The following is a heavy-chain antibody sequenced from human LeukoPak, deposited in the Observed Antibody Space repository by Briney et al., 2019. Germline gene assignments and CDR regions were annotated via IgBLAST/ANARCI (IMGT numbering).Heavy chain of an antibody. CDR2: ISGSVGST. CDR3: ANSRSSGWYYFDY. D-gene: IGHD6-19*01. J-gene: IGHJ4*02. Sequence: GGSLRLSCAASGFTFSSHAMNWVRQAPGKGLEWVSGISGSVGSTYYADSVKGRFTISRDNSKNTLYLQMNSLRAEDTAVYFCANSRSSGWYYFDYWGQGTLVTVSS. V-gene: IGHV3-23*01. CDR1: GFTFSSHA.